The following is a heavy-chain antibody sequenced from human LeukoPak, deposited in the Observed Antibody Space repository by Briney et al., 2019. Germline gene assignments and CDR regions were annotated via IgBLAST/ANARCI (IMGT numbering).Heavy chain of an antibody. V-gene: IGHV4-39*01. CDR2: IYYSGST. CDR1: GGSISSSSYY. Sequence: SETLSLTCTVSGGSISSSSYYWGWIRQPPGKGLEWIGSIYYSGSTYYNPSLKSRVTISVDTSKNQFSLKLSSVTAADTAVYYCARGERGYSYGSRYYFDYWGQGTLVTVSS. D-gene: IGHD5-18*01. CDR3: ARGERGYSYGSRYYFDY. J-gene: IGHJ4*02.